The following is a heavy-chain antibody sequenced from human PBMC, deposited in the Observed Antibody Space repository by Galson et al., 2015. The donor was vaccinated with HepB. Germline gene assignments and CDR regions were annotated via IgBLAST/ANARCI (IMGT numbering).Heavy chain of an antibody. J-gene: IGHJ5*02. V-gene: IGHV1-3*01. CDR2: INAGNGNT. CDR1: GYTFTSYA. CDR3: ARAGITMVRGVPWDWFDP. D-gene: IGHD3-10*01. Sequence: SVKVSCKASGYTFTSYAMHWVRQAPGQRLEWMGWINAGNGNTKYSQKFQGRVTITRDTSASTAYMELSSLRSEDTAVYYCARAGITMVRGVPWDWFDPWGQGTLVTVSS.